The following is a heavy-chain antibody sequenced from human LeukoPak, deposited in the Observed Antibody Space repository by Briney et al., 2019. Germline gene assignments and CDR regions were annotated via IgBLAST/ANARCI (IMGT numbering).Heavy chain of an antibody. CDR2: IYHSGST. CDR1: GGSISSGGYS. Sequence: SETLSLTCAVSGGSISSGGYSWSWIRQPPGKGLEWIGYIYHSGSTYYNPSLKSRVTISVDRSKNQFSLKLSSVTAADTAVYYCASVFGDQNWFDPWGQGTLVTVSS. D-gene: IGHD3-10*01. V-gene: IGHV4-30-2*01. CDR3: ASVFGDQNWFDP. J-gene: IGHJ5*02.